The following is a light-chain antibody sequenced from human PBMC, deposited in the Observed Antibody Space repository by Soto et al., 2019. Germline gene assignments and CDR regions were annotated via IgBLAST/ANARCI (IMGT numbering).Light chain of an antibody. J-gene: IGKJ1*01. V-gene: IGKV3-20*01. CDR3: QQYGGSPRT. CDR2: GAS. Sequence: ELVLTQSPGTLSLSPGERATLSCRTSQSVSSSYLAWYQQKPGQAPRLLIYGASNRATGIPDRFSGSGSGTDFTLTISRLEPEDVAVYSCQQYGGSPRTFGQGTKVEIE. CDR1: QSVSSSY.